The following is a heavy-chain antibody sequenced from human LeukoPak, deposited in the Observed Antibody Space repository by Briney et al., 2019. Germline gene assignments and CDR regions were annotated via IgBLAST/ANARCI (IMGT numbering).Heavy chain of an antibody. D-gene: IGHD6-13*01. CDR1: GFTFSNAW. V-gene: IGHV3-21*01. CDR3: ARARQQLVFFDY. CDR2: ISSSSSYI. J-gene: IGHJ4*02. Sequence: GGSLRLSCAASGFTFSNAWMNWVRQAPGKGLEWVSSISSSSSYIYYADSVKGRFTISRDNAKNSLYLQMNSLRAEDTAVYYCARARQQLVFFDYWGQGTLVTVSS.